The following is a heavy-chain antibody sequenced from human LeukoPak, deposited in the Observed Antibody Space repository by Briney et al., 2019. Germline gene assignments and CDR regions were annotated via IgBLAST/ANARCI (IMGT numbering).Heavy chain of an antibody. Sequence: SETLSLTCTVSGGSISSYYWSWIRQPPGKGLEWIGYIYYSGSTNYNPSLKSRVTISVDTSKNQFSLKLSSVTAADTAVYYCARMSRDGYNYYFDHWGQGTLVTVSS. V-gene: IGHV4-59*01. D-gene: IGHD5-24*01. CDR3: ARMSRDGYNYYFDH. J-gene: IGHJ4*02. CDR2: IYYSGST. CDR1: GGSISSYY.